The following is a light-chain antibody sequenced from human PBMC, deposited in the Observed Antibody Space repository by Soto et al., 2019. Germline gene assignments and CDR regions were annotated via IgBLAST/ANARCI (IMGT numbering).Light chain of an antibody. J-gene: IGKJ4*01. CDR3: QQYSKWPLT. CDR1: QSVSSY. CDR2: SAS. Sequence: EIVITQSPATLSVYPGEIATLSCRASQSVSSYLAWYQQKPGQAPRLLIYSASTRATGIPARFSGSGSGTEFILTISSLKSEDFAVYYCQQYSKWPLTFGGGTKVDI. V-gene: IGKV3-15*01.